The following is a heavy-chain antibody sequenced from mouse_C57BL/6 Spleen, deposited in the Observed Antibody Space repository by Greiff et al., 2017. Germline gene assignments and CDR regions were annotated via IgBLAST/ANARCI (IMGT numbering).Heavy chain of an antibody. J-gene: IGHJ2*01. V-gene: IGHV10-1*01. CDR1: GFSFNTYA. CDR2: IRSKSNNYAT. Sequence: EVKLVESGGGLVQPKGSLKLSCAASGFSFNTYAMNWVRQAPGKGLEWVARIRSKSNNYATYYADSVKDRFTISRDDSESMLYLQMNNLKTEDTAMYYCVRQRGDWVFDYWGQGTTLTVSS. D-gene: IGHD4-1*01. CDR3: VRQRGDWVFDY.